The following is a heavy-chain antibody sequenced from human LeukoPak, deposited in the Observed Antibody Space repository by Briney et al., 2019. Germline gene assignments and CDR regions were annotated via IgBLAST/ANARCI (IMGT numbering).Heavy chain of an antibody. J-gene: IGHJ4*02. CDR2: ISGSGGST. Sequence: GASLRLSCAASGFTFSSYAMSWVRQAPGKGLEWVSAISGSGGSTYYADSVKGRFTTSRDNSKNTLYLQMNSLRAEDTAVYYCAKSIVVVPAAIFDYWGQGTLVTVSS. CDR1: GFTFSSYA. D-gene: IGHD2-2*01. V-gene: IGHV3-23*01. CDR3: AKSIVVVPAAIFDY.